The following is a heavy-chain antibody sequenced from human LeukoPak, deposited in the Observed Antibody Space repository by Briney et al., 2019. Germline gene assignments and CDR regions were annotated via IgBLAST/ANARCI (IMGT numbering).Heavy chain of an antibody. CDR2: IYTSGST. CDR3: ARDRYDSSGHWFDP. J-gene: IGHJ5*02. V-gene: IGHV4-4*07. D-gene: IGHD3-22*01. CDR1: GRSISSYY. Sequence: PSETLSLTCTVSGRSISSYYWRWIRQPAGKGLEWIGRIYTSGSTNYNPSLKSRVTMSVDTSKNQFSLKLSSVTAADTAVYCCARDRYDSSGHWFDPWGQGTLVTVSS.